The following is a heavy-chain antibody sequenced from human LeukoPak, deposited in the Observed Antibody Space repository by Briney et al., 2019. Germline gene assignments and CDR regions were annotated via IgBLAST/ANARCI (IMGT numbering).Heavy chain of an antibody. J-gene: IGHJ6*02. D-gene: IGHD3-22*01. V-gene: IGHV4-59*01. CDR1: GGSISSYY. CDR2: IYYSGST. CDR3: ARAYDSSGYRYGMDV. Sequence: SETLSLTCTVSGGSISSYYWSWIRQPPGKGLEWIGYIYYSGSTNYNPSLKSRVTISVDTSKNQFSLKLSSVTAADTAVYYCARAYDSSGYRYGMDVWGQGTTVTVSS.